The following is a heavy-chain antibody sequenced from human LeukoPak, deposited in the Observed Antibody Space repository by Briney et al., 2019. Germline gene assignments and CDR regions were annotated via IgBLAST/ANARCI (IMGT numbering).Heavy chain of an antibody. J-gene: IGHJ2*01. CDR3: AREVEAAGRGFDP. D-gene: IGHD6-13*01. Sequence: SETLSLTCTVSSGSISNYYWSWIRQSAGKGLEWIGRISSSGSTNYNPSLKSRVTMSVDTSKNRFSLNLTSVTAADTAVYYCAREVEAAGRGFDPWGRGTLVTVSS. V-gene: IGHV4-4*07. CDR1: SGSISNYY. CDR2: ISSSGST.